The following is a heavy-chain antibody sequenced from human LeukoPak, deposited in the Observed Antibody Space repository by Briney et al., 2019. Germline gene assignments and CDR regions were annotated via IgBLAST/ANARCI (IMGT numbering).Heavy chain of an antibody. J-gene: IGHJ4*02. Sequence: ASVKVSCKVSGYTLTELSMHWVRQAPGKGLEWLGGFDPEDGETIYAQKFQGRVTMTEDTSTDTAYMELSSLRSEDTAVYYCATDWPVIAVAGTDYWGQGTLVTVSS. V-gene: IGHV1-24*01. D-gene: IGHD6-19*01. CDR1: GYTLTELS. CDR2: FDPEDGET. CDR3: ATDWPVIAVAGTDY.